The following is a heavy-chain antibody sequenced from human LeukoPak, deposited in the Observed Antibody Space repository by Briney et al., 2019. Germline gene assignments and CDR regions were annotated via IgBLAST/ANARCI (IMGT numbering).Heavy chain of an antibody. CDR3: ATAGIFGVVRAFDI. J-gene: IGHJ3*02. Sequence: ASVKVSCKASGGTFSSYAISWVRQAPGQGLEWMGGIIPIFGTANYAQKFQGRVTITTDESTSTAYMELSSLRSEDTAVYYCATAGIFGVVRAFDIWGQGTMVTVSS. D-gene: IGHD3-3*01. CDR2: IIPIFGTA. CDR1: GGTFSSYA. V-gene: IGHV1-69*05.